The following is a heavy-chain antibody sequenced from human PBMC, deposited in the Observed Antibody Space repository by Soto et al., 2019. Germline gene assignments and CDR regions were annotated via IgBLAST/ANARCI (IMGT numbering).Heavy chain of an antibody. CDR3: ARRSLLGTVTTRAYYYYYGMDV. D-gene: IGHD4-17*01. Sequence: SETLSLTCAVYGGSFSGYYWSWIRQPPGKGLEWIGEVNHSGSTNYNPSLKSRVTISVDTSKNQFSLKLSSVTAADTAVYYCARRSLLGTVTTRAYYYYYGMDVWGQGTTVTVSS. CDR2: VNHSGST. J-gene: IGHJ6*02. V-gene: IGHV4-34*01. CDR1: GGSFSGYY.